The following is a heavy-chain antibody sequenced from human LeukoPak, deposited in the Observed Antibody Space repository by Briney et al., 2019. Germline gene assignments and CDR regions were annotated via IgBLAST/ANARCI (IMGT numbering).Heavy chain of an antibody. CDR2: TIPIFGTA. CDR3: ARAHSRNYYYYGIDV. Sequence: ASVKVSCKASGYTFSNYAISWVRRAPGQGLEWMGGTIPIFGTAHYAQKFQGRVTIAADGSTSTVYMELSSLRSEDTAVYYCARAHSRNYYYYGIDVWGQGTTVTVSS. CDR1: GYTFSNYA. J-gene: IGHJ6*02. D-gene: IGHD2-15*01. V-gene: IGHV1-69*13.